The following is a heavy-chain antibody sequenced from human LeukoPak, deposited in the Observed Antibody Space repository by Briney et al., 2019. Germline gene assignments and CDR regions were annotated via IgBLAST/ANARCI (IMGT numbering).Heavy chain of an antibody. CDR2: IGISSGNT. V-gene: IGHV3-48*04. D-gene: IGHD1-1*01. CDR3: ARDHNYAFDN. Sequence: GGSLRLSCAASGFTFSSYGMHWVCQAPGKGLEWISYIGISSGNTKYADSVKGRFTISADNARNSLYLQMNSLRVEDTAVYYCARDHNYAFDNWGQGTLVSVSS. CDR1: GFTFSSYG. J-gene: IGHJ4*02.